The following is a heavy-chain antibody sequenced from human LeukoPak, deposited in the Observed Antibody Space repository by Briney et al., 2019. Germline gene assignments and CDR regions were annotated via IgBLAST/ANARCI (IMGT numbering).Heavy chain of an antibody. J-gene: IGHJ4*02. CDR1: GYSFTSYW. Sequence: GESLKISCKGSGYSFTSYWIGWVRQMPGKGLEWMGIIYPGDSDTRYSPSFQGQVTISADKSISTAYLQWSSLKASDTAMYYCARVIVIAAAGLVSGIDYWGQGTLVTVSS. CDR2: IYPGDSDT. V-gene: IGHV5-51*01. D-gene: IGHD6-13*01. CDR3: ARVIVIAAAGLVSGIDY.